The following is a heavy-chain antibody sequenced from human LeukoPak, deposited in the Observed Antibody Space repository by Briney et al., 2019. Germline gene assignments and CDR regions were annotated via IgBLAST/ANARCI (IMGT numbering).Heavy chain of an antibody. D-gene: IGHD3-10*01. CDR1: GFTFTDHY. Sequence: GGSLRLSCAASGFTFTDHYMSWVRQAPGKGLEWVSYISSGGDIIYYADSVKGRFTISRDNAMNSLFLQMNSLRAEDTAVYYCTREDYYYASGHWAQGTLVTVSS. V-gene: IGHV3-11*04. CDR2: ISSGGDII. CDR3: TREDYYYASGH. J-gene: IGHJ4*02.